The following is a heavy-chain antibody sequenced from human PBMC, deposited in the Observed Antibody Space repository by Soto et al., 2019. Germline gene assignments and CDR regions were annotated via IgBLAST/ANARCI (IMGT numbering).Heavy chain of an antibody. CDR2: IDSDGSTT. V-gene: IGHV3-74*01. CDR1: GFTFSVYW. CDR3: ARPGYSNYGPGVDV. D-gene: IGHD4-4*01. J-gene: IGHJ6*02. Sequence: EVQLVESGGGLVQPGGSLRLSCAASGFTFSVYWMHWVRQAPGKGLVWVSRIDSDGSTTSYADSVKGRFTISRDNAKSTLYLQMNSPRAADTAVYYCARPGYSNYGPGVDVWGQGTTVTVSS.